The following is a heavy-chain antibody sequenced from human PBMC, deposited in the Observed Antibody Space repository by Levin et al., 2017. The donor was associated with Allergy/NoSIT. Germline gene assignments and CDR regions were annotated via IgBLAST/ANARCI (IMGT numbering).Heavy chain of an antibody. CDR2: IYLSGST. D-gene: IGHD5-18*01. V-gene: IGHV4-30-2*01. CDR1: GGSISSGGYS. CDR3: ASVAGYSYGYSFYY. J-gene: IGHJ4*02. Sequence: PSETLSLTCAVSGGSISSGGYSWSWIRQPPGKGLEWIGNIYLSGSTNDNPSLKSRVTMSVDRSKNQFSLKLSYVTAADTAVYYCASVAGYSYGYSFYYWGPGTLVTVSS.